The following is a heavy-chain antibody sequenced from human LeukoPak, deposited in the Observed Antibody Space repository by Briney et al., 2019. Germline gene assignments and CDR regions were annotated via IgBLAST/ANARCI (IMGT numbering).Heavy chain of an antibody. D-gene: IGHD6-13*01. CDR1: GFSFNSYP. V-gene: IGHV3-30*04. J-gene: IGHJ4*02. CDR2: ISNDGNNK. Sequence: HPGGSLRLSCAASGFSFNSYPMHWVRQAPGKGLEWVAVISNDGNNKYYADSVKGRFTISRDNSNNTLSLQMNGLRVEDTAVYYCARDSGTKPFDYWGQGTLVTVSS. CDR3: ARDSGTKPFDY.